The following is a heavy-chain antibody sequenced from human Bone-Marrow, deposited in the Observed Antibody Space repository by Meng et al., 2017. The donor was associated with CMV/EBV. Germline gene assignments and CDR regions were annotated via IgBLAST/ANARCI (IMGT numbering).Heavy chain of an antibody. CDR2: IIPILGIA. D-gene: IGHD3-3*01. J-gene: IGHJ6*02. CDR1: GGTFSSYT. Sequence: SVKVSCKASGGTFSSYTISWVRQAPGQGLEWMGRIIPILGIANYAQKFQGRVTITADKSTSTAYMELSSLRSEDTAVYCCARDRSLRIFGYYYGMDVWGQGTTVTVSS. V-gene: IGHV1-69*04. CDR3: ARDRSLRIFGYYYGMDV.